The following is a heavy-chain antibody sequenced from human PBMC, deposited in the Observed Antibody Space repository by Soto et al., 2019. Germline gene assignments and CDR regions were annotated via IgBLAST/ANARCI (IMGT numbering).Heavy chain of an antibody. CDR3: AKDLKGHDDRSGYFLDYYYGTDV. V-gene: IGHV3-30*18. Sequence: PGGSLRLSCAAFGFTFSSYGMHWVRQAPGKGLEWVEVISYDGTNKYYADSVKGRFTISRDNSKNTLYLQMNSLRAEDTAVYHCAKDLKGHDDRSGYFLDYYYGTDVWGQGTTVTVSS. CDR1: GFTFSSYG. CDR2: ISYDGTNK. J-gene: IGHJ6*02. D-gene: IGHD3-22*01.